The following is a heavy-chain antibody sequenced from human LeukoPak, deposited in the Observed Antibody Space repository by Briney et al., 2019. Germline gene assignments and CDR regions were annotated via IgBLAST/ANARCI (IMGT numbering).Heavy chain of an antibody. CDR2: IASKTDGGTT. V-gene: IGHV3-15*04. J-gene: IGHJ4*02. CDR3: TTGIRGD. CDR1: GFSFSSHI. Sequence: GGSLRLSCAASGFSFSSHIMSWVRQAPGKGLEWVGRIASKTDGGTTDYAAPVKGRFTISRDDSKNTLFLQMNSLKTEDTAVYYCTTGIRGDCGQGTLVTVSS.